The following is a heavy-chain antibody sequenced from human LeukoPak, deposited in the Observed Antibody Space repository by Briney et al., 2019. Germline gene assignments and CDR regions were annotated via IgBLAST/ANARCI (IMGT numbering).Heavy chain of an antibody. V-gene: IGHV3-66*01. CDR3: PTSFYDILIAYYQYFDY. CDR1: GVSASSNY. Sequence: TLSLSRVASGVSASSNYMGCGSGAPGEGLGWGSVIYRDGSSYSAESVKATLTITRDNSKNTLYIQMNSPRAEDTAAYYSPTSFYDILIAYYQYFDYWGQGTLVTVSS. CDR2: IYRDGSS. J-gene: IGHJ4*02. D-gene: IGHD3-9*01.